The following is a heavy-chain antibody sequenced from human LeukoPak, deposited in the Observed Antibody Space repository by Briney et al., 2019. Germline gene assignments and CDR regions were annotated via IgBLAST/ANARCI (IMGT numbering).Heavy chain of an antibody. CDR3: ARGFGGYSGYDLITKKFDY. CDR1: GGSFSGYY. V-gene: IGHV4-34*01. J-gene: IGHJ4*02. Sequence: PSETLSLTCAVYGGSFSGYYWSWIRQPPGKGLEWIGEINHSGSTNYNPSLKSRVTISVDMSKNQFSLKLSSVTAADTAVYYCARGFGGYSGYDLITKKFDYWGQGTLVTVSS. D-gene: IGHD5-12*01. CDR2: INHSGST.